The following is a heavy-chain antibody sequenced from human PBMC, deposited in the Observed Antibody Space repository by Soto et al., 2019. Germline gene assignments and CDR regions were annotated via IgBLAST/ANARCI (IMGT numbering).Heavy chain of an antibody. J-gene: IGHJ5*02. D-gene: IGHD2-15*01. Sequence: ASVKVSCKASGYTFTSYGISWVRQAPGQGLEWMGWISAYNSNTNYAQKLQGRVTMTTDTSTSTAYMELRSLRSDDTAVYYCARDQRFCSGGICYRWFDPWGQGTLVTVSS. V-gene: IGHV1-18*01. CDR1: GYTFTSYG. CDR3: ARDQRFCSGGICYRWFDP. CDR2: ISAYNSNT.